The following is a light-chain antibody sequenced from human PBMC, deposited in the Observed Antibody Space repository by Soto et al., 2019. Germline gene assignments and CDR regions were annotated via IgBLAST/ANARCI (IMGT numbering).Light chain of an antibody. CDR1: QSISTY. Sequence: PVQRATLSCRASQSISTYLAWYQVKPGQAPRLLIYDASSRATGVPARFSGSGSGTDFSLTISSLEPEDFALYYCHQRQSWPRTFGQGTKVDIK. CDR2: DAS. J-gene: IGKJ1*01. V-gene: IGKV3-11*01. CDR3: HQRQSWPRT.